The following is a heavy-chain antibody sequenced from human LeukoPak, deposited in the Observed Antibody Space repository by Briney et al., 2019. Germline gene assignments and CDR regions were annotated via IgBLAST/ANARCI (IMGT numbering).Heavy chain of an antibody. V-gene: IGHV1-8*01. J-gene: IGHJ5*02. Sequence: ASVKVSCKASGYTFTSYDINRVRQATGQGLEWMGWMNPNSGNTGYAQKFQGRVTMTRNTSISTAYMELSSLRSEDTAVYYCARYCSSTSCYPFPWGQGTLVTVSS. CDR1: GYTFTSYD. CDR3: ARYCSSTSCYPFP. D-gene: IGHD2-2*01. CDR2: MNPNSGNT.